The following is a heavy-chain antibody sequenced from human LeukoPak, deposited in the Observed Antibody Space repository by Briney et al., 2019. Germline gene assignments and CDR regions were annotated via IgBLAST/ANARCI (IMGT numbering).Heavy chain of an antibody. V-gene: IGHV4-34*01. CDR2: INHSGST. D-gene: IGHD4-23*01. Sequence: SETLSLTCAVYGGSFSGYYWSWIRQPPGKGLEWIGEINHSGSTNYNPSLRSRVTISVDTSKNQLSLKLSSVTAADTAVYYCARGYGGIPFDYWGQGTLVTVSS. CDR3: ARGYGGIPFDY. CDR1: GGSFSGYY. J-gene: IGHJ4*02.